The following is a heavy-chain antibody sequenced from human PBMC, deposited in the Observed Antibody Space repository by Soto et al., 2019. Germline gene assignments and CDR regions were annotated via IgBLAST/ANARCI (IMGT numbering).Heavy chain of an antibody. V-gene: IGHV4-59*01. CDR1: GGSISSYY. D-gene: IGHD6-19*01. CDR2: IYYSGST. J-gene: IGHJ3*02. Sequence: QVQLQESGPGLVKPSETLSLTCTVSGGSISSYYWSWIRQPPGKGLEWIGYIYYSGSTNYNPSLKSRVTISVDTSKNQFSLKLSSVTAADTAVYYCARDRSSGWEDAFDIWGQGTTVTVSS. CDR3: ARDRSSGWEDAFDI.